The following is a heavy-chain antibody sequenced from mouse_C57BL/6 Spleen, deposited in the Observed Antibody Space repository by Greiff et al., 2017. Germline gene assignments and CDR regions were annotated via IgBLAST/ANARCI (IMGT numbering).Heavy chain of an antibody. CDR1: GYTFTSYG. CDR2: IYPRSGNT. J-gene: IGHJ2*01. CDR3: AITGTADY. V-gene: IGHV1-81*01. D-gene: IGHD4-1*01. Sequence: VKLVESGAELARPGASVKLSCKASGYTFTSYGISWVKQRTGQGLEWIGEIYPRSGNTSYNEKFKGKATLTADKSSSTAYMELSSLTSEDSAVDFCAITGTADYWGQGTTLTVSS.